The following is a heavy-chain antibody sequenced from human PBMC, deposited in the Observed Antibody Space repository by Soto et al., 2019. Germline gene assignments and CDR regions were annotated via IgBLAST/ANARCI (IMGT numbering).Heavy chain of an antibody. Sequence: EVQLVESGGGLVKPGGSLRLSCAASGFTFRSYNMNWVRQAPGKGLEWVSSISTTSSFIYYADSMEGRFTISRDNAKNSLYLQMNSLRAEDTAVYYCARAGTGWREDYWGQGTLVTVSS. D-gene: IGHD6-19*01. J-gene: IGHJ4*02. CDR3: ARAGTGWREDY. CDR1: GFTFRSYN. V-gene: IGHV3-21*06. CDR2: ISTTSSFI.